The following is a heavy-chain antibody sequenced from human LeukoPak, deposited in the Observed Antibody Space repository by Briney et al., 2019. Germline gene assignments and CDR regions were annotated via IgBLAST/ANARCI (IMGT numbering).Heavy chain of an antibody. V-gene: IGHV4-39*07. CDR1: GGSISSSSYY. Sequence: SETLSLTCTVSGGSISSSSYYWGWIRQPPGKGLEWIGSIYYSGSTYYNPSLKSRVTISVDTSKNQFSLKLSSVTAADTAVYYCARGTGPGSYYDYVWGSYRQYYFDYWGQGTLVTVSS. CDR2: IYYSGST. D-gene: IGHD3-16*02. CDR3: ARGTGPGSYYDYVWGSYRQYYFDY. J-gene: IGHJ4*02.